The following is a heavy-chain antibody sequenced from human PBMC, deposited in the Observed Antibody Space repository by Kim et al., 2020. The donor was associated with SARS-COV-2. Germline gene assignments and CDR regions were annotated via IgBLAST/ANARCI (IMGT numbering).Heavy chain of an antibody. CDR2: IIPIFGTP. J-gene: IGHJ6*02. Sequence: SVKVSCKASGGTFSNYAISWVRQAPGQGLEWMGGIIPIFGTPNYAQKFQDRVTITADESTSTAYMELSSLRSEYTAVYYCARGFYGWGSYYNVVRGLKYYYYGMDVWGQGPTVTVSS. CDR1: GGTFSNYA. CDR3: ARGFYGWGSYYNVVRGLKYYYYGMDV. V-gene: IGHV1-69*13. D-gene: IGHD3-10*01.